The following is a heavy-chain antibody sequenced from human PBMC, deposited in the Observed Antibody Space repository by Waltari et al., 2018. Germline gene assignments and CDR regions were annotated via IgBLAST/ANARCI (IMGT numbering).Heavy chain of an antibody. CDR3: AKAPGPAAIHLFDY. D-gene: IGHD2-2*01. Sequence: QVQLVESGGGVVQPGGSPRLSCAASGFIFRNYAMHWVRQAPGKGLEWVAFIRYDGTDEFYADSVKGRFTISRDNSKNTLYLQMNSLRGDDTAVYYRAKAPGPAAIHLFDYWGQGTLVTVSS. CDR2: IRYDGTDE. CDR1: GFIFRNYA. V-gene: IGHV3-30*02. J-gene: IGHJ4*02.